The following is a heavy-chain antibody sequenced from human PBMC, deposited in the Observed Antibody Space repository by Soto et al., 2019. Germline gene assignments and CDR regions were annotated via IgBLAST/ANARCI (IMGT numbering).Heavy chain of an antibody. V-gene: IGHV4-30-4*01. CDR1: GDSINSGDYY. Sequence: ASETLSLTCTVSGDSINSGDYYWSWIRQPPGKGLEWIGYIYFSGSAYLNPSLESRLTISVDTSKNQFSLKLRSVTAADTAIYYCSRVNSSSSLDNWGQGALVTVSS. D-gene: IGHD2-2*01. J-gene: IGHJ4*02. CDR2: IYFSGSA. CDR3: SRVNSSSSLDN.